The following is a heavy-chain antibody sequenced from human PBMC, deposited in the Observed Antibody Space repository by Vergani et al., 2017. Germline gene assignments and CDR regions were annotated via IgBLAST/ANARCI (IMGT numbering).Heavy chain of an antibody. Sequence: QVQLVESGGGVVQPGRSLRLSCAASGFTFTHYGMHWVRQAPGKGLEWVAFTRYDGIVEYYGDSVRGRFTISRDNSKNTLYLQRNRLSSQDTAVYYCATAGAAYCRGASCYDFFEYWGQGTLVTVAS. D-gene: IGHD2-15*01. CDR2: TRYDGIVE. CDR1: GFTFTHYG. J-gene: IGHJ4*02. CDR3: ATAGAAYCRGASCYDFFEY. V-gene: IGHV3-30*02.